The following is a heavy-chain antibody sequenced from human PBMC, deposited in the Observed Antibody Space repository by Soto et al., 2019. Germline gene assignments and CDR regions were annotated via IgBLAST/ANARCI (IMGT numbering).Heavy chain of an antibody. CDR1: GGLFSSYP. CDR2: IIPVFQKA. V-gene: IGHV1-69*01. J-gene: IGHJ4*02. CDR3: ARGGSGYTWFNEF. Sequence: QEQLVQSGAEVKKPGSSVKVSCKASGGLFSSYPISWVRQVPGQGLEWMGGIIPVFQKAYYTQRLQGRVTITADESTNTAYMELSSLRSEDTAIYYCARGGSGYTWFNEFWGQGTLVTVSS. D-gene: IGHD3-22*01.